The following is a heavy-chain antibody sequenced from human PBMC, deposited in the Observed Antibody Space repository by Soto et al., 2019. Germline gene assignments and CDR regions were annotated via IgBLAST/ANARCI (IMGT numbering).Heavy chain of an antibody. Sequence: GESLKICCKGSGYTFTSYWIAWVRQMPGKGLEWMGIIYPGDSDTRYSPSFQGQVSISADKSISTAYLQWSSLKASDTAMHYCARQDGSALYYFDYWGQGTLVTVSS. CDR1: GYTFTSYW. CDR2: IYPGDSDT. D-gene: IGHD6-19*01. V-gene: IGHV5-51*01. J-gene: IGHJ4*02. CDR3: ARQDGSALYYFDY.